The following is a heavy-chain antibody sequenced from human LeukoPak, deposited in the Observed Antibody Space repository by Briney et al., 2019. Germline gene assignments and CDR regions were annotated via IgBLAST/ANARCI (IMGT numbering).Heavy chain of an antibody. CDR1: GGSISSSSYY. CDR3: AREEQLVLRNWFDP. V-gene: IGHV4-39*07. J-gene: IGHJ5*02. Sequence: SETLSLTCTVSGGSISSSSYYWGWIRQPPGKGLEWIGSIYYSGSTYYNPSLKSRVTISVDTSKNQFSLKLSSVTAADTAVYYCAREEQLVLRNWFDPWGQGTLVTVSS. D-gene: IGHD6-6*01. CDR2: IYYSGST.